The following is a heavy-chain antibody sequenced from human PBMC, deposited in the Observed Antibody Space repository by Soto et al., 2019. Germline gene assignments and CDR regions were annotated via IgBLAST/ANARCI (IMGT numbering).Heavy chain of an antibody. J-gene: IGHJ4*02. CDR1: GFTFSSYG. V-gene: IGHV3-30*18. CDR3: AKEYGDLEYSSSVYFDY. Sequence: PGGSLRLSCAASGFTFSSYGMHWVRQAPGKGLEWVAVISYDGSNKYYADSVKGRFTISRDNSKNTLYLQMNSLRAEDTAVYYCAKEYGDLEYSSSVYFDYWGQGTLVTVSS. CDR2: ISYDGSNK. D-gene: IGHD6-6*01.